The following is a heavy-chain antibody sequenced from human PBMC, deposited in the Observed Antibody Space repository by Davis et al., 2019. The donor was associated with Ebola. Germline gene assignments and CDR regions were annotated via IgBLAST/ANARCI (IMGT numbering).Heavy chain of an antibody. V-gene: IGHV5-10-1*01. CDR1: GYSFTSYW. J-gene: IGHJ6*02. Sequence: GESLKISCEGSGYSFTSYWISWVRQMPGKGLEWVGRIDPSDSYTDYSPSFQGHVTISTDKSINTAYLQWNSLKASDTVIYFCARHFVGKLFGMDVWGQGTMVIVSS. D-gene: IGHD3-3*02. CDR2: IDPSDSYT. CDR3: ARHFVGKLFGMDV.